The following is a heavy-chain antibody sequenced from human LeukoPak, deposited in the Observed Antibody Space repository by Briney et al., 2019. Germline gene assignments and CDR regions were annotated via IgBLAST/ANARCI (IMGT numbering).Heavy chain of an antibody. CDR2: IYYSGST. CDR1: GGSISSYY. Sequence: SETLSLTCTVSGGSISSYYWSWNRQPPGKGLEWIGYIYYSGSTNYNPSLKSQVTISVDTSKNQFSLKPSSVTAADTAVYYCVCSSTTDYWGQGTLVTVSS. V-gene: IGHV4-59*01. D-gene: IGHD2-2*01. J-gene: IGHJ4*02. CDR3: VCSSTTDY.